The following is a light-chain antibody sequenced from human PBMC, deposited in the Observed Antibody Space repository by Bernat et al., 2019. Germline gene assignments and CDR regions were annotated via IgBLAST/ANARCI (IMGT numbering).Light chain of an antibody. CDR1: SSDVGGYNY. V-gene: IGLV2-14*01. Sequence: QSALTQPASVSGSPGQSITISCTGTSSDVGGYNYVSWYQQHPGKAPKLMIYDVSNRPSGVSNRFSGSKSGNTAYLTISGLQAVDEADYYCSSYTSSSTLGVVFGGGTKLTVL. CDR3: SSYTSSSTLGVV. CDR2: DVS. J-gene: IGLJ2*01.